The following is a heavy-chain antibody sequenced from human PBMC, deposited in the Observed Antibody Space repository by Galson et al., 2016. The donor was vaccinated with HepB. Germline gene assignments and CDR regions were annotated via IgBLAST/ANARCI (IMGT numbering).Heavy chain of an antibody. Sequence: SLRLSCAASGFTFGVYGMHWVRRSPGKGLEWVALISYDDSLIYYANSVKGRFTISRDEATNTLFLQMNSLRREDTGLYYCVKDSLKEIQVWSSFDSWGQGTLVTASS. CDR3: VKDSLKEIQVWSSFDS. D-gene: IGHD2-21*01. CDR1: GFTFGVYG. J-gene: IGHJ4*02. V-gene: IGHV3-30*18. CDR2: ISYDDSLI.